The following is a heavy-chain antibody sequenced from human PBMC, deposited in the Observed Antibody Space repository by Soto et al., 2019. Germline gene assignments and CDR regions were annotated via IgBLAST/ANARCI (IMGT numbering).Heavy chain of an antibody. CDR1: GYTFTGYY. J-gene: IGHJ6*02. D-gene: IGHD2-2*02. CDR2: INPNSGGT. V-gene: IGHV1-2*02. Sequence: GASVKVSCKASGYTFTGYYMHWVRQAPGQGLEWMGWINPNSGGTNYAQKFQGRVTMTRDTSISTAYMELSRLRSDDTAVYYCARPAYCSSTSCYTEYFDYGMDVWGQGTTVTVS. CDR3: ARPAYCSSTSCYTEYFDYGMDV.